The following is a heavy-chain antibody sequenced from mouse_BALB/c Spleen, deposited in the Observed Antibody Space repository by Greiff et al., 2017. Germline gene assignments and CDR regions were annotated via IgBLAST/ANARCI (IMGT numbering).Heavy chain of an antibody. D-gene: IGHD1-1*01. CDR2: INPGSGGT. CDR1: GYAFTNYL. Sequence: QVQLQQSGAELVRPGTSVKVSCKASGYAFTNYLIEWVKQRPGQGLEWIGVINPGSGGTNYNEKFKGKATLTADKSSSTAYMQLSSLTSDDSAVYFCAREDYGSSGDAMDYWGQGTSVTVSS. V-gene: IGHV1-54*01. CDR3: AREDYGSSGDAMDY. J-gene: IGHJ4*01.